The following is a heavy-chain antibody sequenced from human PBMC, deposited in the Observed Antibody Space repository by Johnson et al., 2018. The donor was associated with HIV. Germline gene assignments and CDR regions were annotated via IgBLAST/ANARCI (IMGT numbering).Heavy chain of an antibody. J-gene: IGHJ3*02. CDR2: IKQDGSEK. Sequence: MQLVESGGGVVQPGRSLRLSCAASGFSFSSYWMSWVRQAPGKGLEWVANIKQDGSEKYYVDSVKGRFTISRDNAKNSLYLQMNSLRAEDTAVYYCAMPSMVQGGPDAFDIWGQGTMVTVSS. D-gene: IGHD3-10*01. V-gene: IGHV3-7*05. CDR1: GFSFSSYW. CDR3: AMPSMVQGGPDAFDI.